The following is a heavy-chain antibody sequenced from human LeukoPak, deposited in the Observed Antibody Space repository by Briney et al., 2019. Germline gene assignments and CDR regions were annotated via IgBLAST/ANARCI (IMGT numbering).Heavy chain of an antibody. V-gene: IGHV4-34*01. Sequence: PSETLSPTCAVYGGSFSGYYWSWIRQPPGKGLEWIGEINHSGSTNYNPSLKSRVTISVDTSKNQFSLKLSSATAADTAVYYCARVRRSPTIYYYGSGSYSGYFDYWGQGTLVTVSS. CDR3: ARVRRSPTIYYYGSGSYSGYFDY. D-gene: IGHD3-10*01. J-gene: IGHJ4*02. CDR1: GGSFSGYY. CDR2: INHSGST.